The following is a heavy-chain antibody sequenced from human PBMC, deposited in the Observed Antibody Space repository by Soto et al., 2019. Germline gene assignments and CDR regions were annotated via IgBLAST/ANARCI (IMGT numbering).Heavy chain of an antibody. V-gene: IGHV3-21*01. Sequence: PGGSLRLSCAASGFTFVNYAMNFFRHSPFKWLEWLSSISSDGSYIYYADSLMGRFTISRDNARNSLSLQMNGLRVEDTATYYCARVAIYCRGAGCFSVWGQGTVVTVS. J-gene: IGHJ4*02. D-gene: IGHD2-15*01. CDR1: GFTFVNYA. CDR2: ISSDGSYI. CDR3: ARVAIYCRGAGCFSV.